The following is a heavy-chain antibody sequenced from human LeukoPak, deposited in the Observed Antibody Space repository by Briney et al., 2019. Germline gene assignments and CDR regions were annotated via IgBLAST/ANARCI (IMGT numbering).Heavy chain of an antibody. CDR3: ARGRHYDILTGYYHNWFDP. Sequence: GASVTVSCKASGYTFTSYDINWVRQAPGQGLEWMGWMNPNSGNTGYAQKFQGRVTMTRNTSISTAYMELSSLRSEDTAAYYCARGRHYDILTGYYHNWFDPWGQGTLVTVSS. V-gene: IGHV1-8*01. CDR1: GYTFTSYD. J-gene: IGHJ5*02. CDR2: MNPNSGNT. D-gene: IGHD3-9*01.